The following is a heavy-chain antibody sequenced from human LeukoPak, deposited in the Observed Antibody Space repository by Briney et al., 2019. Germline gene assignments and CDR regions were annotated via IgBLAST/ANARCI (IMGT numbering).Heavy chain of an antibody. CDR3: AGRSSNSWSSFDY. V-gene: IGHV3-53*05. Sequence: PGGSLRISCAAPGFTDSSNYMSWVRKAPGKGLEWVSVIYSGGSTYYADSVKGRFTISRDNSKNTLHLQMNSLRAEDTAVYYCAGRSSNSWSSFDYWGQGTLVNVSS. CDR2: IYSGGST. J-gene: IGHJ4*02. D-gene: IGHD2-2*01. CDR1: GFTDSSNY.